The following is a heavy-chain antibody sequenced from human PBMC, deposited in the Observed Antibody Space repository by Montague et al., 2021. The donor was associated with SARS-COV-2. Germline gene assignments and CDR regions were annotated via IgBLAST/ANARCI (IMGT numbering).Heavy chain of an antibody. D-gene: IGHD4-17*01. Sequence: PALVKPTQTLTLTRSFSGFSLRTSGVGVGWIRQPPGKALEWLAVIYWDDDKRYSPSLKSRLTITKDTSKNQVVLTMTNMDPVDTATYYCVHSYADYLFDYWDQGTLVSVSS. CDR1: GFSLRTSGVG. V-gene: IGHV2-5*02. CDR3: VHSYADYLFDY. J-gene: IGHJ4*02. CDR2: IYWDDDK.